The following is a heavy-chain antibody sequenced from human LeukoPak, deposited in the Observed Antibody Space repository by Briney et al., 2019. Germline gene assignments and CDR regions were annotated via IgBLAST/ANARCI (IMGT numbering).Heavy chain of an antibody. CDR1: VYTFTIYG. J-gene: IGHJ4*02. Sequence: ASVKVSFKASVYTFTIYGISWVRQAPGQGLEWMGWISAYNGNTNYAQKLQGRVTMTTDTSTSTDYMELRSMRSDDTAVYYCAREESSGWYDYFDYWGQGTLVTVSS. D-gene: IGHD6-19*01. CDR2: ISAYNGNT. CDR3: AREESSGWYDYFDY. V-gene: IGHV1-18*01.